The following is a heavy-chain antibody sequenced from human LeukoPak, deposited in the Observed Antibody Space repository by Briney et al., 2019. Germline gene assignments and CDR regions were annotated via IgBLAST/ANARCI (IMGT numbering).Heavy chain of an antibody. Sequence: SETLSLTCTVSGGSISSGGYYWSWIRQHPGKGLEWSGYIYYSGSTYYNPSLRSRVTISVDTSKNQFSLKLSSVTAADTAVYYCARAGTRDSSSSSPFDYWGQGTLVTVSS. CDR3: ARAGTRDSSSSSPFDY. V-gene: IGHV4-31*03. D-gene: IGHD6-13*01. CDR2: IYYSGST. J-gene: IGHJ4*02. CDR1: GGSISSGGYY.